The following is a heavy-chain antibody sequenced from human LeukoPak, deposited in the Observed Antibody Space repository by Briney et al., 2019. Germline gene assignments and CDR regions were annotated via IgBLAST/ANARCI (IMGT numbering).Heavy chain of an antibody. Sequence: SETLSLTCAVSGGSISSSSYYWGWIRQPPGTGLEWIGSIYYSGITYYSPSLKSRVTISVDTSKNQFSLKLSSVTAADTAVYYCARRSGTYHAFDIWGQGTMVTVSS. CDR2: IYYSGIT. CDR1: GGSISSSSYY. CDR3: ARRSGTYHAFDI. V-gene: IGHV4-39*01. D-gene: IGHD1-26*01. J-gene: IGHJ3*02.